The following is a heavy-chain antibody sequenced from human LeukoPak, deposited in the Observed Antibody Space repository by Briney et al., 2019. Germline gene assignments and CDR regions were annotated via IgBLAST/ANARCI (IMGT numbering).Heavy chain of an antibody. CDR3: ARAQGAMTSGRAFDI. Sequence: PGGSLRLSCAASGFTFSDYYMSWIRQAPGKGLEWVSYSSSSGSTIYYADSVKGRFTIFRDNAKNSLYLQMNSLRAEDTAVYYCARAQGAMTSGRAFDIRGQGTMVTVSS. J-gene: IGHJ3*02. D-gene: IGHD3-10*01. CDR2: SSSSGSTI. CDR1: GFTFSDYY. V-gene: IGHV3-11*01.